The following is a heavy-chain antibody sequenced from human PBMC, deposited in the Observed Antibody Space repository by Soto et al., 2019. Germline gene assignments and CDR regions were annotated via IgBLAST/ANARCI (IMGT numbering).Heavy chain of an antibody. D-gene: IGHD1-1*01. CDR3: ARDYNVLGIDH. Sequence: EVQLVESGGGLVQPGGSLRLSCAASGFNVSSNYMSWVRQAPGKGLEWVSVIYSGGNTYYAESLKGRFTISRHNSKNTLYLQMNSLSAEDTAVYYCARDYNVLGIDHWGQGTLVTVSS. J-gene: IGHJ4*02. CDR2: IYSGGNT. CDR1: GFNVSSNY. V-gene: IGHV3-53*04.